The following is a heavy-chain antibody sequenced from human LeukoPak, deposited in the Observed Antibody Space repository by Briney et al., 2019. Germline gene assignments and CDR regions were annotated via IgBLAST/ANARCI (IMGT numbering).Heavy chain of an antibody. Sequence: GGSLRLSCAASGFTFSSYAMHWVRQAPGKGLEYVSAISSSGGSTYYVNSVKGRFTISRDNSKNTLYLQMGSLRAEDMAVYYCARRGSYSAEYFQHWGQGTLVTVSS. CDR3: ARRGSYSAEYFQH. CDR2: ISSSGGST. D-gene: IGHD1-26*01. CDR1: GFTFSSYA. V-gene: IGHV3-64*01. J-gene: IGHJ1*01.